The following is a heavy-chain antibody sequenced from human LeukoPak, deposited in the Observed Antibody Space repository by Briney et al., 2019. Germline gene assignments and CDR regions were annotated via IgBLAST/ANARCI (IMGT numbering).Heavy chain of an antibody. CDR2: IRRKSDGGTT. CDR3: TTELDVRPNHY. D-gene: IGHD1-14*01. CDR1: GLTFSNAW. J-gene: IGHJ4*02. V-gene: IGHV3-15*01. Sequence: GGSLRLSCAASGLTFSNAWMSWVRQVPGKGLEWVGRIRRKSDGGTTDYAAPVKGRFTISRDDSKNTLYLQMNSLKSEDTAVYYCTTELDVRPNHYWGQGTLVTVSS.